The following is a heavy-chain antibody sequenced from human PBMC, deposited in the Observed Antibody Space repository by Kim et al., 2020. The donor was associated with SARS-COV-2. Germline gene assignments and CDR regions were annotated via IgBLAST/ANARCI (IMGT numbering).Heavy chain of an antibody. CDR1: GGSFSGYY. Sequence: SETLSLTCAVYGGSFSGYYWSWIRQPPGKGLEWIGEINHSGSTNYNPSLKSRVTISVDTSKNQFSLKLSSVTAADTAVYYCARAGGSWYRHWFDPWGQGT. CDR3: ARAGGSWYRHWFDP. V-gene: IGHV4-34*01. J-gene: IGHJ5*02. CDR2: INHSGST. D-gene: IGHD6-13*01.